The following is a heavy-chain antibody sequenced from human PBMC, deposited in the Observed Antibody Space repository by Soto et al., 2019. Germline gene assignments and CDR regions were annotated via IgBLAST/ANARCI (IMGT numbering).Heavy chain of an antibody. D-gene: IGHD2-15*01. J-gene: IGHJ5*02. CDR2: IIPIFGTA. CDR1: GGTFSSYA. Sequence: SVKVSCKASGGTFSSYAISWVRQAPGQGLERMGGIIPIFGTANYAQKFQGRVTITADESTSTAYMELSSLRSEDTAVYYCARVWCSGGSCYSGGWFDPWGQGTLVTVSS. V-gene: IGHV1-69*13. CDR3: ARVWCSGGSCYSGGWFDP.